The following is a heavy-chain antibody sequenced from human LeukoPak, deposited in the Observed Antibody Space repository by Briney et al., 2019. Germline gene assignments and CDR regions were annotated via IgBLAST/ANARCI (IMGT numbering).Heavy chain of an antibody. V-gene: IGHV4-59*08. CDR2: IHYSGDT. CDR1: GGSISSYY. J-gene: IGHJ4*02. D-gene: IGHD4-23*01. Sequence: SETLSLTCTVSGGSISSYYWSWIRQPPGKRLEWIGYIHYSGDTNYHPSLKSRVTMSVDTSKNQFSLQLNSATAADTAFYYCARGADLYSGNTVLLYWGQGTLVTVSS. CDR3: ARGADLYSGNTVLLY.